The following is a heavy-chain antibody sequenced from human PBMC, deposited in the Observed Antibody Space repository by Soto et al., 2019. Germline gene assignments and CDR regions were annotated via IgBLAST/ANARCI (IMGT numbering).Heavy chain of an antibody. CDR1: GFNMSSNA. CDR2: ISDRGDTT. Sequence: EVQLLESGGGLVQPGGSLRLSCAASGFNMSSNAMYWVRQAPGKGLEWVSGISDRGDTTHYAESVKGRFTISRDTSKNTLYLQLNTLKADDTAVYYCAKDKPGTTSFDYWGQGTLVTDSS. V-gene: IGHV3-23*01. J-gene: IGHJ4*02. CDR3: AKDKPGTTSFDY. D-gene: IGHD1-1*01.